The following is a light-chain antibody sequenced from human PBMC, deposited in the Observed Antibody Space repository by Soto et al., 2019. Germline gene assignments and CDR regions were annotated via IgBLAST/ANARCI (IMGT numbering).Light chain of an antibody. CDR1: ESISSW. J-gene: IGKJ2*01. V-gene: IGKV1-5*03. CDR2: KAS. CDR3: QQYTSYPRT. Sequence: DIQMTQSPSTLSASVGDRVSITCRASESISSWLAWYQQKPGTAPKLLIYKASGLESGVPSRFSGSGSGTEFTLTISSLQPDDFATYYCQQYTSYPRTFGQGTKLEIK.